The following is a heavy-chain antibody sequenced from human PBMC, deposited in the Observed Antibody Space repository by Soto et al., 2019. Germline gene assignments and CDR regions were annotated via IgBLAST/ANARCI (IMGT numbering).Heavy chain of an antibody. CDR1: GFTFSSYA. V-gene: IGHV3-30-3*01. J-gene: IGHJ3*02. D-gene: IGHD4-17*01. CDR3: ARDWGDYFAFDI. Sequence: GGSLRLSCAASGFTFSSYAMHWVRQAPGKGLEWVEVISYDGSNKYYADSVKGRFTISRDNSKNTLYLQMNSLRAEDTAVYYCARDWGDYFAFDIWGQGTMVTVSS. CDR2: ISYDGSNK.